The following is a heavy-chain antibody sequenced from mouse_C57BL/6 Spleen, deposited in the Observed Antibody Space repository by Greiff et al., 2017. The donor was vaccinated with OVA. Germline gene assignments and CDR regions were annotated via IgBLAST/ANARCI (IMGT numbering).Heavy chain of an antibody. CDR3: ARPLYDYDVNYAMDY. CDR2: ISSGGSYT. J-gene: IGHJ4*01. CDR1: GFTFSSYG. Sequence: EVKVVESGGDLVKPGGSLKLSCAASGFTFSSYGMSWVRQTPDKRLEWVATISSGGSYTYYPDSVKGRFTISRDNAKNTLYLQMSSLKSEDTAMYYCARPLYDYDVNYAMDYWGQGTSVTVSS. V-gene: IGHV5-6*01. D-gene: IGHD2-4*01.